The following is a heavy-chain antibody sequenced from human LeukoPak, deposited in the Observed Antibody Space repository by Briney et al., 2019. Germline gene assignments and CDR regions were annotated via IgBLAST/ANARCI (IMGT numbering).Heavy chain of an antibody. CDR3: ARLGYCGGDCFGQADY. CDR1: GYSFTSYW. J-gene: IGHJ4*02. V-gene: IGHV5-51*01. CDR2: IYPGDSDT. Sequence: GESLKISCKGSGYSFTSYWIGWVRQMPGKGLEWMGIIYPGDSDTRYSPSFQGQVTISADKSISTAYLQWSSLKASDTAMYYCARLGYCGGDCFGQADYLGQGTLVTVSS. D-gene: IGHD2-21*02.